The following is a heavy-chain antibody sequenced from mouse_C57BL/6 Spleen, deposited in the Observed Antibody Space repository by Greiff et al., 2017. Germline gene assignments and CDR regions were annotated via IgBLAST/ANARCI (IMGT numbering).Heavy chain of an antibody. CDR1: GYSITSGYY. V-gene: IGHV3-6*01. CDR2: ISYDGSN. Sequence: EVQLQESGPGLVKPSQSLSLTCSVTGYSITSGYYWNWIRQFPGNKLEWMGYISYDGSNNYNPSLKNRIAITRDTSKNQFFLKLNSVTTEDTATYYCARDPSLLFYFDYWGQGTTLTVSS. D-gene: IGHD1-2*01. J-gene: IGHJ2*01. CDR3: ARDPSLLFYFDY.